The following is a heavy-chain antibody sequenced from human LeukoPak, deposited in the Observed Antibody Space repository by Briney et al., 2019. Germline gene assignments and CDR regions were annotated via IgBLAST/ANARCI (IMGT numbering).Heavy chain of an antibody. J-gene: IGHJ4*02. CDR1: GFTFTTYT. CDR2: ISSSGATV. CDR3: TRGSDGYYYDFDY. D-gene: IGHD3-22*01. V-gene: IGHV3-48*04. Sequence: GGSLRLSCAASGFTFTTYTMNWVRQAPGKGLEWVSFISSSGATVYYADSVKGRFTISRDSAKNSLYLQMNSLRAEDTAVYYCTRGSDGYYYDFDYWGQGTLVTVSS.